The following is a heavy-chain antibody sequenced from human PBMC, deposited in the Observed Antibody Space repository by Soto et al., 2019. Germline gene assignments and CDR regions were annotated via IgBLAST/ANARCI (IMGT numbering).Heavy chain of an antibody. CDR3: ARGSWFGELSHYYYYGMDV. J-gene: IGHJ6*02. D-gene: IGHD3-10*01. CDR2: IYHSGST. Sequence: PSETLSLTCAVSGGSISSSNWWSWVRQPPGKGLEWIGEIYHSGSTNYNPSLKSRVTISVDKSKNQFSLKLSSVTAADTAVYYCARGSWFGELSHYYYYGMDVWGQGTTVTVSS. CDR1: GGSISSSNW. V-gene: IGHV4-4*02.